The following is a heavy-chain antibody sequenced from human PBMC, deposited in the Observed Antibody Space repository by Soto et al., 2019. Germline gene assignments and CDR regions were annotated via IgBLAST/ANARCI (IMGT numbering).Heavy chain of an antibody. D-gene: IGHD3-3*01. CDR3: ARAWNTIFGVVKIPAPAPIDYYYGMDV. V-gene: IGHV1-69*13. CDR2: IIPIFGTA. Sequence: SVKVSCKASGGTFSSYAISWVRQAPGQGLEWMGGIIPIFGTANYAQKFQGRVTITADESTSTAYMELSSLRSEDTAVYYCARAWNTIFGVVKIPAPAPIDYYYGMDVWGQGTTVTVSS. J-gene: IGHJ6*02. CDR1: GGTFSSYA.